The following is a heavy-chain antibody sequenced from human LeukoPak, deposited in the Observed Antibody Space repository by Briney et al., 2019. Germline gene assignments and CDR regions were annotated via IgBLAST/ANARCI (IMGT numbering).Heavy chain of an antibody. Sequence: GGSLRLSCTASGFTFSTYWMSWVRQAPGKGLEWVSSISSSSSYIYYADSVKGRFTISRDNAKNSLYLQMNSLRAEDTAVYYCARAVAAARFDPWGQGTLVTVSS. CDR1: GFTFSTYW. D-gene: IGHD2-15*01. J-gene: IGHJ5*02. CDR3: ARAVAAARFDP. V-gene: IGHV3-21*01. CDR2: ISSSSSYI.